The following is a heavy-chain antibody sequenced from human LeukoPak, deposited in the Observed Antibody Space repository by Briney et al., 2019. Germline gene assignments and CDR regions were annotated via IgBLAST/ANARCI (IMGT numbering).Heavy chain of an antibody. D-gene: IGHD2-2*01. V-gene: IGHV3-48*04. CDR1: GFTFRASS. CDR3: AKIKGPTLSSCYMGV. Sequence: GGSLRLSCEASGFTFRASSVNWVRQAPGKGLEWLAYLANDDSITYYADSVRGRFTLSKDNAKNSVYLQMNSLRADDTAVYYCAKIKGPTLSSCYMGVWGSGTTVTVSS. CDR2: LANDDSIT. J-gene: IGHJ6*03.